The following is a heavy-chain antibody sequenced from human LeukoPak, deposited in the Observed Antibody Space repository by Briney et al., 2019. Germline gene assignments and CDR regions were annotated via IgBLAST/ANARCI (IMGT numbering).Heavy chain of an antibody. CDR3: ARDHGAMASPPENHFDY. CDR2: ISAYNGNT. Sequence: ASVKVSCKDSGGTFSSYAISWVRQAPGQGLEWMGWISAYNGNTNYAQKLQGRVTMTTDTSTSTAYMELRSLRSDDTAVYYCARDHGAMASPPENHFDYWGQGTLVTVSS. J-gene: IGHJ4*02. CDR1: GGTFSSYA. D-gene: IGHD5-18*01. V-gene: IGHV1-18*01.